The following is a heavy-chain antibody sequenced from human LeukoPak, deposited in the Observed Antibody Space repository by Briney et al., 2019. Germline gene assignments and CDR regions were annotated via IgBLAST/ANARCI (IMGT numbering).Heavy chain of an antibody. D-gene: IGHD2-15*01. CDR1: RGSIKSYY. V-gene: IGHV4-4*07. CDR3: ARDASSRDDSGAYHY. Sequence: SETLSLICTVSRGSIKSYYWAWIRQAAGKGLEWVGRTHVSGSTNYNPSLRSRVGISLDKSKNEFSLRLSSVTAADTAVYYRARDASSRDDSGAYHYWGQRILVTVSS. CDR2: THVSGST. J-gene: IGHJ4*02.